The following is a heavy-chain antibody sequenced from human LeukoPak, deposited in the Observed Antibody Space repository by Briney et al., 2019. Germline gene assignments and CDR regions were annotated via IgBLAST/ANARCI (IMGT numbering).Heavy chain of an antibody. Sequence: ASVKVSCKASGYTLTDYYMHWVRQAPGQGLEWMGWISAYNGNTNYAQKLQGRVTMTTDTSTSTAYMELRSLRSDDTAVYYCARIAAAVAACDYWGQGTLVTVSS. CDR1: GYTLTDYY. D-gene: IGHD6-19*01. J-gene: IGHJ4*02. V-gene: IGHV1-18*04. CDR2: ISAYNGNT. CDR3: ARIAAAVAACDY.